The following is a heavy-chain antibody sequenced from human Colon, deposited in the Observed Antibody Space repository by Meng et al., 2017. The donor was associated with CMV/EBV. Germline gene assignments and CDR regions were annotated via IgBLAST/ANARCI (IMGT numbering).Heavy chain of an antibody. CDR2: IDPRADT. Sequence: SETLSLTCTVYGVSLSDYYRSWIRQAPGKGLEWIGEIDPRADTNYSPSLDSRLTMSVDTSKRQFSLKMTSVTAADTAVYYCARGRSKGGPQVDLSHYPYYYYYFGMDVWGQGTTVTVSS. CDR1: GVSLSDYY. CDR3: ARGRSKGGPQVDLSHYPYYYYYFGMDV. V-gene: IGHV4-34*01. J-gene: IGHJ6*02. D-gene: IGHD4-11*01.